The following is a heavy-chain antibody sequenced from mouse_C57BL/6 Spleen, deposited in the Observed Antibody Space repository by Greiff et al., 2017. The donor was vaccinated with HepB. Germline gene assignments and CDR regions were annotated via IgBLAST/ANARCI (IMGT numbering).Heavy chain of an antibody. D-gene: IGHD2-5*01. CDR3: ARVGSNPAMDY. V-gene: IGHV5-17*01. J-gene: IGHJ4*01. CDR2: ISSGSSTI. CDR1: GFTFSDYG. Sequence: EVKLMESGGGLVKPGGSLKLSCAASGFTFSDYGMHWVRQAPEKGLEWVAYISSGSSTIYYADTVKGRFTISRYNAKNTLFLQMTSLRSEDTAMYYCARVGSNPAMDYWGQGTSVTVSS.